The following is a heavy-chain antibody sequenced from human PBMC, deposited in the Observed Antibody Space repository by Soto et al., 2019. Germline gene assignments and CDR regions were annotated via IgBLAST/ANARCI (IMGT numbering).Heavy chain of an antibody. Sequence: QITLKESGPTLVKPTQTLTLTCTFSGFSLSTSRGGVGWIRQPPGKALEWLALIYWDDDKGYSPSLKSRLTITKDTSKNHVVLTMTNTDPVDTATYYCVHTSGAGNSACFDYWGQGTLVTVSS. D-gene: IGHD6-13*01. V-gene: IGHV2-5*02. CDR2: IYWDDDK. J-gene: IGHJ4*02. CDR1: GFSLSTSRGG. CDR3: VHTSGAGNSACFDY.